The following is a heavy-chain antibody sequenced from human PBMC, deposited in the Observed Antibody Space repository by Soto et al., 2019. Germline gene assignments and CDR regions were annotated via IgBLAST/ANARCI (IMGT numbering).Heavy chain of an antibody. V-gene: IGHV1-69-2*01. Sequence: EVQLVQSGTDVKKPGATVKISCKASGYTFTDYYVHWVPQAPGKGLQWMGLVDPEDGQTAYAEKLQGRVTLTAVSSTDTAFMQLSGLTYDDTAVYYCAIRRAYSNTGYYFDNWGQGTLVTVSS. CDR3: AIRRAYSNTGYYFDN. D-gene: IGHD6-13*01. CDR1: GYTFTDYY. CDR2: VDPEDGQT. J-gene: IGHJ4*02.